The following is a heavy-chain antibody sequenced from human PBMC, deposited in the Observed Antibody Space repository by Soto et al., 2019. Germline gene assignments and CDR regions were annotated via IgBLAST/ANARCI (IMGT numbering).Heavy chain of an antibody. Sequence: SETLSLTCTVSGGSISSDYWSWIRQPPGKGLKWIGYIYYSGSTNYNPSLKSRVTISVDTSKNQFSLKLSSVTAADTAVYYCARGGCFGQRSRNILSGGSCYYVDPWGQGTLVTVS. CDR2: IYYSGST. D-gene: IGHD2-15*01. V-gene: IGHV4-59*01. CDR1: GGSISSDY. J-gene: IGHJ5*02. CDR3: ARGGCFGQRSRNILSGGSCYYVDP.